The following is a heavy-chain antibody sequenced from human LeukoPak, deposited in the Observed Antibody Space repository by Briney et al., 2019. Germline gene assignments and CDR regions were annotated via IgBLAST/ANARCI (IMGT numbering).Heavy chain of an antibody. J-gene: IGHJ5*02. CDR1: GYSISSGYY. D-gene: IGHD2-2*01. V-gene: IGHV4-38-2*02. CDR2: IYHSGST. Sequence: SETLSLTCTVSGYSISSGYYWGWIRPPPGEGLEGIGSIYHSGSTYYNLSLKSRVPIPVDTSKNQSSLKLSSVTAADTAVDYCAREGDIVVVPAAIHWFDPWGQGTLVTVSS. CDR3: AREGDIVVVPAAIHWFDP.